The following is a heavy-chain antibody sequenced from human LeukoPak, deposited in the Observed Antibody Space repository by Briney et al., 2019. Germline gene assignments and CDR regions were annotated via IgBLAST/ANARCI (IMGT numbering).Heavy chain of an antibody. J-gene: IGHJ5*02. Sequence: SETLSLTCTVSGGSISSYYWSWIRQPAGKGLGWIGRIYTSGSTNYNPSLKSRVTMSVDTSKNQFSLKLSSVTAADTAVYYCARGYDFWSGYSPYNWFDPWGQGTLVTVSS. D-gene: IGHD3-3*01. CDR1: GGSISSYY. CDR3: ARGYDFWSGYSPYNWFDP. V-gene: IGHV4-4*07. CDR2: IYTSGST.